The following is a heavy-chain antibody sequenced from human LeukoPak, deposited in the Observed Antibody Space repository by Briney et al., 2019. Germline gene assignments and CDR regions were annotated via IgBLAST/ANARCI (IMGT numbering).Heavy chain of an antibody. CDR2: IKEDGSEK. CDR3: AKTAWTWDY. V-gene: IGHV3-7*01. D-gene: IGHD2-21*01. Sequence: GGSLRLSCAASGFTFSNYWMTWVRQAPGKGLEWVANIKEDGSEKYYVDSVKGRFTISRDNAKNSLYLQMNSLRAEDTAVYYCAKTAWTWDYWGQGSLVTVSS. J-gene: IGHJ4*02. CDR1: GFTFSNYW.